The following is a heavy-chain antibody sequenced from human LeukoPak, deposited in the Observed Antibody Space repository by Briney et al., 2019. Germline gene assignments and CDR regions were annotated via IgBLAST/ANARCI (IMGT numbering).Heavy chain of an antibody. V-gene: IGHV3-30-3*01. J-gene: IGHJ3*01. CDR3: ARGANWATF. Sequence: GGSLRLSCAASGFTFSDYAMHWVRQAPGKGLEWVTVISYDGSSKYYADSVKGRFTISRDNSKNTLYLQMNSLRAEDTAVYYCARGANWATFWGQGTMVTVSS. CDR2: ISYDGSSK. CDR1: GFTFSDYA. D-gene: IGHD7-27*01.